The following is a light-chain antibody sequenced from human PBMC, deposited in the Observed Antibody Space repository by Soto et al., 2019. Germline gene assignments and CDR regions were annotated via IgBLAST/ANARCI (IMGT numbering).Light chain of an antibody. CDR2: DVN. CDR1: SNDVGGYDY. Sequence: QSALTQPRSVSGSPGQSVTISCTGTSNDVGGYDYVSWYQQHPDKAPKFMIYDVNKRPSGVPDRFSGSKSGNTASLTISGLQAEDEADYYCCSYAGSSLVFGGGTKLTVL. J-gene: IGLJ2*01. V-gene: IGLV2-11*01. CDR3: CSYAGSSLV.